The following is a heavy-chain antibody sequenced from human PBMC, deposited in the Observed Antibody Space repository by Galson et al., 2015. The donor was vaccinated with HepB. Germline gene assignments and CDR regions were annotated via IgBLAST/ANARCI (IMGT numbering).Heavy chain of an antibody. J-gene: IGHJ4*02. CDR1: GFTFSDYS. Sequence: SLRLSCAASGFTFSDYSMNWIRQAPGKGLEWVSYISSSGNTIYYADSVMGRFTMSRDNAKNSLYLQMDSLRADDTAVYYCARICNHNSTHDYDIFDYWGQGTLVTVSS. CDR3: ARICNHNSTHDYDIFDY. CDR2: ISSSGNTI. V-gene: IGHV3-11*01. D-gene: IGHD2/OR15-2a*01.